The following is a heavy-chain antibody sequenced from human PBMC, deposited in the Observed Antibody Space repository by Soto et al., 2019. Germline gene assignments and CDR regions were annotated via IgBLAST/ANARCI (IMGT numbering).Heavy chain of an antibody. CDR3: ARDHTPSSGYYYYYYYGMDV. V-gene: IGHV4-59*02. CDR2: MHYTGCS. J-gene: IGHJ6*02. Sequence: SETLSLTCSFSGDSVTSHYLTWIRQSPEKGLEWIGYMHYTGCSHYNPSLKSRLTISVDRSKNQFTLQLTSVTAEDTAVYYCARDHTPSSGYYYYYYYGMDVWGQGTTVTVSS. CDR1: GDSVTSHY. D-gene: IGHD3-22*01.